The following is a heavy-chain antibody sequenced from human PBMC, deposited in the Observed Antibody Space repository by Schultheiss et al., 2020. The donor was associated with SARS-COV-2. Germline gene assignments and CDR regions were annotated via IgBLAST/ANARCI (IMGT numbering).Heavy chain of an antibody. J-gene: IGHJ3*02. CDR3: AREPGSTSYAFDI. Sequence: SQTLSLTCTVSGGSISSYYWSWIRQPPGKGLEWIGRIYTSGSTNYNPSLKSRVTMSVDTSKNQFSLKLSSVTAADTAVYYCAREPGSTSYAFDIWGQGTMVTVSS. CDR1: GGSISSYY. D-gene: IGHD2-2*01. V-gene: IGHV4-4*07. CDR2: IYTSGST.